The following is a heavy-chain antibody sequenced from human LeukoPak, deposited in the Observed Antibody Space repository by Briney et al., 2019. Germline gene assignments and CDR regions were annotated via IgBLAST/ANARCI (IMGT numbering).Heavy chain of an antibody. CDR3: ARDLRATVVTGWFDP. D-gene: IGHD4-23*01. J-gene: IGHJ5*02. CDR2: IYYSGST. V-gene: IGHV4-28*03. CDR1: GYSISSSKW. Sequence: PSETLSLTCVVSGYSISSSKWWGWIRQPPGKGLEWIGYIYYSGSTYYNPSLKSRVTISVDTSKNQFSLKLSSVTAADTAVYYCARDLRATVVTGWFDPWGQGTLVTVSS.